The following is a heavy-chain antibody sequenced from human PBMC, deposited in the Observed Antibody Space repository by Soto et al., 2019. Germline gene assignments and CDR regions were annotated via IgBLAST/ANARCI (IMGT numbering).Heavy chain of an antibody. CDR3: ARSRGSYYTDFDS. CDR2: VIPILGAS. V-gene: IGHV1-69*08. CDR1: ADTFTGYT. J-gene: IGHJ4*02. Sequence: KVSCKASADTFTGYTVTWVRQAPGQGLEWVGRVIPILGASDFAQKFQGRVTISADKSADTAYMVLTGLTSEDTAVYYCARSRGSYYTDFDSWGQGTLVTVSS. D-gene: IGHD3-10*01.